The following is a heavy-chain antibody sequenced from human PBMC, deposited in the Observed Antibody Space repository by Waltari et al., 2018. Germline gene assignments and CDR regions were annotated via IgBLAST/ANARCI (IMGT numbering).Heavy chain of an antibody. D-gene: IGHD3-3*01. V-gene: IGHV1-46*01. CDR3: AREGQVTIFGVVITSDAFDI. J-gene: IGHJ3*02. CDR2: INPSGGST. Sequence: QVQLVQSGAEVKKPGASVKVSCKASGYTFTSYYMHWVRQAPGQGLEWMGIINPSGGSTSYAQKFQGRVTMTRDTSTSTVYMELSSLRSEDTAVYYCAREGQVTIFGVVITSDAFDIWGQGTMVTVSS. CDR1: GYTFTSYY.